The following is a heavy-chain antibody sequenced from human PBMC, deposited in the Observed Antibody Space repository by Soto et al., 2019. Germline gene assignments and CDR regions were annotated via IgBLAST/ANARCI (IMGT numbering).Heavy chain of an antibody. CDR3: AKDPQGGITMVRGVFDY. CDR1: GYTFTSYY. J-gene: IGHJ4*02. V-gene: IGHV1-46*01. Sequence: ASVKVSCKASGYTFTSYYMHWVRQAPGQGLEWMGIINPSGGSTSYAQKFQGRVTMTRDTSTSTVYMEPSSLRSEDTAVYYCAKDPQGGITMVRGVFDYWGQGTLVTVSS. D-gene: IGHD3-10*01. CDR2: INPSGGST.